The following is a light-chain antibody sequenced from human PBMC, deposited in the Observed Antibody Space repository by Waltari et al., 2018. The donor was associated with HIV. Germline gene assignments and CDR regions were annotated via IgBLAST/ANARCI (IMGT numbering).Light chain of an antibody. J-gene: IGLJ2*01. V-gene: IGLV1-51*01. CDR1: SSNIGNNY. CDR3: GTWDSSLSGGV. CDR2: DTD. Sequence: QSVLTQPPSVSAAPGQKVTIPCSGSSSNIGNNYVSWYQHLPGTAPKLLIYDTDKRPSGIPDRFSGSKSGTSATLGITELQTGDEADYYCGTWDSSLSGGVFGGGTKLTVL.